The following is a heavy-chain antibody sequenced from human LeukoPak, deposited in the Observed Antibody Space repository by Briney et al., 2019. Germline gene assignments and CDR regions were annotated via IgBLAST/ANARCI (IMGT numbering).Heavy chain of an antibody. D-gene: IGHD3-22*01. CDR3: ARGAYDSSGYYRRARGAFDI. CDR1: GFTFSSYA. CDR2: ITGSGGAT. J-gene: IGHJ3*02. V-gene: IGHV3-23*01. Sequence: GGSLRLSCAASGFTFSSYAMSWVRQAPGKGLEWVSVITGSGGATHYADSVKGRFTISRDNSKNTLYLQMNSLRAEDTAVYYCARGAYDSSGYYRRARGAFDIWGQGTMVTVSS.